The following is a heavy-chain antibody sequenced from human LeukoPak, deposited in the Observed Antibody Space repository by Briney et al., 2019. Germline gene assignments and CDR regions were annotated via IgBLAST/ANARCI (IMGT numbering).Heavy chain of an antibody. V-gene: IGHV5-51*01. CDR1: GYSFTSYW. J-gene: IGHJ6*04. Sequence: GESPKISCEASGYSFTSYWIAWVRQMPGKGLEWMGIIYPGDFTTRYSPSFQGQVTISADRSTNTAYLQWNSLTASDTATYYCARKTYCTTSRCYYGMDVWGEGTTVTVTS. D-gene: IGHD2-8*01. CDR2: IYPGDFTT. CDR3: ARKTYCTTSRCYYGMDV.